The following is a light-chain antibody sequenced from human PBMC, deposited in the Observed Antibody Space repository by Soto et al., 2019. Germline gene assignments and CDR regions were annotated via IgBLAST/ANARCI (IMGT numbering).Light chain of an antibody. CDR2: DSS. J-gene: IGKJ4*01. CDR3: QQRNTWPPPT. V-gene: IGKV3-11*01. CDR1: QSISNS. Sequence: EIVLTQSPVTLSLSPGERATLSCRASQSISNSLAWYQEKPGQAPRLLIYDSSNRATGIPPRFSGSGSVTDFTLTISSLAPEDFAVYYCQQRNTWPPPTFGGGTRVEI.